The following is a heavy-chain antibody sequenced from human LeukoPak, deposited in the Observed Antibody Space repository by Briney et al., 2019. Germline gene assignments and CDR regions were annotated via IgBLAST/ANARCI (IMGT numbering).Heavy chain of an antibody. CDR3: ARGPGGELDH. CDR1: GGSISSGGYY. CDR2: IYYTGTT. V-gene: IGHV4-31*03. Sequence: SETLSLTCTVSGGSISSGGYYWNWIRQDPGKGLEWIGYIYYTGTTYYNPSLKSRVTLSVDTSKNQFSLKVNSVTAADSAVYYCARGPGGELDHWGQGTLVTVSS. D-gene: IGHD2-8*02. J-gene: IGHJ4*02.